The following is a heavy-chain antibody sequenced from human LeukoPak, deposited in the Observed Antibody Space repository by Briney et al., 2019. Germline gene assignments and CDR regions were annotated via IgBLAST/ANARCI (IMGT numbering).Heavy chain of an antibody. D-gene: IGHD2-2*01. CDR3: ASIVVVPAATLEAA. J-gene: IGHJ5*02. CDR1: GGSISSSSYY. CDR2: IYYSGST. V-gene: IGHV4-39*01. Sequence: MPSETLSLTCTVSGGSISSSSYYWGWIRQPPGKGLEWIGSIYYSGSTYYNPSLKSRVTISVDTSKNQFSLKLSSVTAADTAVYYCASIVVVPAATLEAAWGQGTLVTVSS.